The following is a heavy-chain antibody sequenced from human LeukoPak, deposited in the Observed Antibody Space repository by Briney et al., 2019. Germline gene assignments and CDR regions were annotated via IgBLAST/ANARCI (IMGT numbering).Heavy chain of an antibody. V-gene: IGHV3-21*01. CDR1: GFTFSSYS. Sequence: GGSLRLSCAASGFTFSSYSMNWVRQAPGKGLEWVSSISSSSSYIYYADSVKGRFTISRDNAKNSLYLQMNSLRAEDTAVYYCARDILTGYYVYYYYGMDVWGKGTTVTVSS. CDR3: ARDILTGYYVYYYYGMDV. J-gene: IGHJ6*04. D-gene: IGHD3-9*01. CDR2: ISSSSSYI.